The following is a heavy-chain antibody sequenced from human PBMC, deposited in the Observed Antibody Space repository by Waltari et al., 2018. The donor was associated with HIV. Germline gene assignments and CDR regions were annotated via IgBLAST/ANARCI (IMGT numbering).Heavy chain of an antibody. CDR1: GGSFSGYY. CDR2: INNSGRT. D-gene: IGHD6-19*01. V-gene: IGHV4-34*01. Sequence: QVQLQQWGAGLLKPSETLSLTCAVYGGSFSGYYWSWIRQPPGKGLEWIGEINNSGRTNYNPSLKSRVTRSVDTSKNQFSLKLSSVTAADTAVYYCAAYSSGWYYSGMDVWGQGTTVTVSS. CDR3: AAYSSGWYYSGMDV. J-gene: IGHJ6*02.